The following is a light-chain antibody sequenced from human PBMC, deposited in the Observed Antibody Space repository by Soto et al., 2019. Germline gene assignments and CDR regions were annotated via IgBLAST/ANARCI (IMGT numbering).Light chain of an antibody. CDR3: QQYGSSPVT. J-gene: IGKJ1*01. CDR1: QSITRNY. Sequence: EIVLTQSPGTLSLSPGERATLSCRASQSITRNYLAWYQQKSGQAPRLLIYGASSRATGIPDRFSGSGSGTDFTLTISGLEPEDFAVYYCQQYGSSPVTFGQGTKVDIK. V-gene: IGKV3-20*01. CDR2: GAS.